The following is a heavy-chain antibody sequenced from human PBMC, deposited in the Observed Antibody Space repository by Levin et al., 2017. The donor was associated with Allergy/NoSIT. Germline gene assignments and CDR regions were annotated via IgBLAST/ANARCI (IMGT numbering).Heavy chain of an antibody. CDR1: GFTFRSYG. CDR3: AKSGDDYGDYPGVYFDY. D-gene: IGHD4-17*01. Sequence: GGSLRLSCAASGFTFRSYGMHWVRQAPGTGLEWVALISYDGSKKYYGDSVKGRFTISRDDSKNTLYLQMNSLRAEDTAVYYCAKSGDDYGDYPGVYFDYVGQVTLVTVYS. CDR2: ISYDGSKK. J-gene: IGHJ4*02. V-gene: IGHV3-30*18.